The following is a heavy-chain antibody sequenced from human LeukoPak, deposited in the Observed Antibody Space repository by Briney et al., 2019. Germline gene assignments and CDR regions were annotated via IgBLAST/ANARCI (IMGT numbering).Heavy chain of an antibody. Sequence: ASVKVSCKASGYTFTSYDINWVRQATGQALEWLGWMNPDTGNTGYAQKFQGRVTMTSNTSISTAYMELSSLKSEDTAVYYCARRPFKYYDILTGYYRSEFEYWGQGTLVTVSS. J-gene: IGHJ4*02. CDR2: MNPDTGNT. V-gene: IGHV1-8*01. D-gene: IGHD3-9*01. CDR1: GYTFTSYD. CDR3: ARRPFKYYDILTGYYRSEFEY.